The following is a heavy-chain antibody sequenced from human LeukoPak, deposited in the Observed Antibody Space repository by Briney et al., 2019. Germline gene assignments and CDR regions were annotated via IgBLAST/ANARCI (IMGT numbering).Heavy chain of an antibody. CDR3: ARDGHPFDS. V-gene: IGHV3-7*01. CDR1: GFSFTSYW. J-gene: IGHJ4*02. Sequence: GGSLRLSCAASGFSFTSYWISWVRQALGKGLEWVANINQDGSEKYYGDSVKGRFTISRDNAKNSLYLQMSSLRAEDTAVYFCARDGHPFDSWGQGTLVTVSS. CDR2: INQDGSEK.